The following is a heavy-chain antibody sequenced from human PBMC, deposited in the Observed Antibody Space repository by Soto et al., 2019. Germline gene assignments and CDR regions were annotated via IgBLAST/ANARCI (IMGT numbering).Heavy chain of an antibody. CDR1: GFAFDNYA. V-gene: IGHV3-23*01. CDR3: AKDLGVDIVVSWFDP. CDR2: ISGSGGST. J-gene: IGHJ5*02. D-gene: IGHD2-15*01. Sequence: SLRLSCAASGFAFDNYAMSWVRQAPGKGLEWASAISGSGGSTYYADSVKGRFTISRDNSKNTLYLQMNSLRAEDTAVYYCAKDLGVDIVVSWFDPWGQGTLVTVSS.